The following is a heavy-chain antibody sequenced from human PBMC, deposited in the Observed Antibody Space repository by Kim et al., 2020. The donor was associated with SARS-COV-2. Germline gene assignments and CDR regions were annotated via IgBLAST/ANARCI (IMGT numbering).Heavy chain of an antibody. CDR3: ARGAPLNDYGSGSFEL. Sequence: SETLSLTCTVSGGSINGGNYYWSWIRQHPGKGPEWIGYIYYSGNTFYNPSLRNRITISVDTSKNQFSLRLTSVTAADTAVYYCARGAPLNDYGSGSFELWGQGTLVTVSS. CDR2: IYYSGNT. V-gene: IGHV4-31*03. J-gene: IGHJ1*01. CDR1: GGSINGGNYY. D-gene: IGHD3-10*01.